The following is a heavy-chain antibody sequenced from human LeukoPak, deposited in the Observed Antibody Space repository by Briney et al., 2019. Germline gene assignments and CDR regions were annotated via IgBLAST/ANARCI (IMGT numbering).Heavy chain of an antibody. V-gene: IGHV3-21*04. D-gene: IGHD2-15*01. CDR2: ISSSSSYI. J-gene: IGHJ6*03. CDR1: GFNFGDYG. CDR3: ARDIGYCSGGSCYFLGRNYYYYYMDV. Sequence: GRSLRLSCITSGFNFGDYGMNWVRQAPGKGLEWVSFISSSSSYIYYADSVKGRFTISRDNAKNSLYLQMNSLRAEDTAVYYCARDIGYCSGGSCYFLGRNYYYYYMDVWGKGTTVTVSS.